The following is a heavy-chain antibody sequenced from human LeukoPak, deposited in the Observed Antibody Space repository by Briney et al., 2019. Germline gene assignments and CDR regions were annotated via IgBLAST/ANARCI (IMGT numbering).Heavy chain of an antibody. CDR3: AKELAYRGGDCYYYYGMDV. J-gene: IGHJ6*02. D-gene: IGHD2-21*02. V-gene: IGHV3-30*18. CDR1: GFTFSSYG. CDR2: ISYDGSNK. Sequence: GGSLRLSCAASGFTFSSYGMHWVRQAPGKGLEWVAVISYDGSNKYYADSVEGRFTISRDNSKNTLYLQMNSLRAEDTAVYYCAKELAYRGGDCYYYYGMDVWGQGTTVTVSS.